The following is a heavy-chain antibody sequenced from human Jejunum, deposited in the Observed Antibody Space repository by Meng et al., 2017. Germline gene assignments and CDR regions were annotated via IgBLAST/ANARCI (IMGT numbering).Heavy chain of an antibody. V-gene: IGHV3-74*01. CDR2: INPYGGVT. D-gene: IGHD2-15*01. CDR3: AKKEDSVLRFDS. CDR1: GFSLSRTW. Sequence: EVELVESGGCLVQPGGSLGLSCAASGFSLSRTWMRWGRRAPGKGVLWVSLINPYGGVTSYTDSVKGRFTISRDNSKNKLYLKMNSLRADDTAFYYCAKKEDSVLRFDSWGQGTLVTVSS. J-gene: IGHJ4*02.